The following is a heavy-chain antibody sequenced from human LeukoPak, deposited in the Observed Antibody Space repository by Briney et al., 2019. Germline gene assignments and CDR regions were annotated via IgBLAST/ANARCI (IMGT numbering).Heavy chain of an antibody. D-gene: IGHD4-23*01. J-gene: IGHJ4*02. CDR3: ARQGYATGGPKNSIDY. CDR2: IYPGDSDT. CDR1: GYSFTSYW. V-gene: IGHV5-51*01. Sequence: GESLKISCKGSGYSFTSYWIGWVRQMPGKGLEWMGIIYPGDSDTRYSPSFQGQVTISADKSISTAYLQWSSLKASDTAMYYCARQGYATGGPKNSIDYWGQGTLVTVSS.